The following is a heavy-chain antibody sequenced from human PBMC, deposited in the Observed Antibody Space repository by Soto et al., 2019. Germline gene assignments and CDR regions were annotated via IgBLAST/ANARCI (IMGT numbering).Heavy chain of an antibody. Sequence: LSLTCTVSGGSISPYYWSWIRQPPGKGLEWIGYIYYSGGTNYNPSLKSRITMSLDTSKNQFSLRLSSVTAADTAVYYCARHVVESLSFGERVHRFDYWGHGTLVTVSS. J-gene: IGHJ4*01. D-gene: IGHD3-10*01. CDR3: ARHVVESLSFGERVHRFDY. CDR1: GGSISPYY. CDR2: IYYSGGT. V-gene: IGHV4-59*08.